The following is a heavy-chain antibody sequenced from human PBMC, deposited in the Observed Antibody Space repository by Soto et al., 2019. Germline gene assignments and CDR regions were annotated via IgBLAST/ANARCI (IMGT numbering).Heavy chain of an antibody. V-gene: IGHV3-23*01. CDR1: GFTFSSYA. D-gene: IGHD3-22*01. CDR2: ISGSGGRT. J-gene: IGHJ5*02. Sequence: EVQLLESGGGLVQPGGSLRLSCAASGFTFSSYAMSWVRQAPGKGLEWVSAISGSGGRTYYADSVKGRFTISRYNSKKTLYLQMNSLRAEDTAVYYCAKDVTMIVVVTELLGAWGQGTLVTVSS. CDR3: AKDVTMIVVVTELLGA.